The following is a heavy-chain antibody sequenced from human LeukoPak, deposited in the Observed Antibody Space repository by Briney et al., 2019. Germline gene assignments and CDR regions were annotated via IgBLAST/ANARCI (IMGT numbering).Heavy chain of an antibody. Sequence: SETLSLTCTVSGGSISSSNYYWGWIRQPPGKGLEWIGSIYYSGSTYYNPSLKSRVTISVDTSKNQFSLKLSSVTAADTAVYYCARDLWEYYDSNVRSFDYWGQGTLVTVSS. J-gene: IGHJ4*02. CDR1: GGSISSSNYY. V-gene: IGHV4-39*07. D-gene: IGHD3-22*01. CDR2: IYYSGST. CDR3: ARDLWEYYDSNVRSFDY.